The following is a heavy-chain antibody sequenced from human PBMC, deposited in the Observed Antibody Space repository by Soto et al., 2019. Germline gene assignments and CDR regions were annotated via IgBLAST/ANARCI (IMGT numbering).Heavy chain of an antibody. Sequence: GGSLRLSCAVSGFTFSTHWMTWVRQAPGKGLEWVANIKPDGSEKYYGDSVKGRFSISRDNSENSLYLQMNGLGVDDTAVYYCARGDGSGCQAFWGQGTLVTVSS. J-gene: IGHJ4*02. V-gene: IGHV3-7*03. CDR2: IKPDGSEK. D-gene: IGHD3-22*01. CDR3: ARGDGSGCQAF. CDR1: GFTFSTHW.